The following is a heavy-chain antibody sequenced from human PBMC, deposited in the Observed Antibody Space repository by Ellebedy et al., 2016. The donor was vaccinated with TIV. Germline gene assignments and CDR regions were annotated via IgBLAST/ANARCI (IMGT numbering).Heavy chain of an antibody. V-gene: IGHV3-21*01. D-gene: IGHD6-19*01. CDR3: ASAGGSGWYYNNYYFDY. J-gene: IGHJ4*02. Sequence: GESLKISXAASGFTFSSYSMSWVRQAPGKGLEWVSSISSSSSYIYYADSVKGRFTISRDNAKNSLYLQMNSLRAEDTAIYYCASAGGSGWYYNNYYFDYWGQGTLVTVSS. CDR2: ISSSSSYI. CDR1: GFTFSSYS.